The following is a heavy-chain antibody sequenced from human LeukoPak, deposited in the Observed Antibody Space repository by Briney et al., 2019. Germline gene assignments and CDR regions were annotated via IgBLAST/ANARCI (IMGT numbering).Heavy chain of an antibody. CDR2: IYYSGST. CDR1: GGSISSSSYY. V-gene: IGHV4-39*01. D-gene: IGHD1-20*01. Sequence: PSETLSLTCTVSGGSISSSSYYWGWIRQPPGKGLEWIGSIYYSGSTYYNPSLKSRFTISVDTSKNQFSLKLSSVTAADTAVYYCARVSITGNAFDIWGQGTMVTVSS. J-gene: IGHJ3*02. CDR3: ARVSITGNAFDI.